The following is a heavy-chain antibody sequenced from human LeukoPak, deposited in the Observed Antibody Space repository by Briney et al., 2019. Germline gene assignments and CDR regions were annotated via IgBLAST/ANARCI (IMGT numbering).Heavy chain of an antibody. CDR2: FDPEDGET. Sequence: ASVNVSCKVSGYTLTELSMHGVRQAPGKGVKWMGGFDPEDGETIYAQKFQGRVTMTEDTSTDTAYMELSSLRSEDTAVYYCATGLSPSRAFYAFDIWGQGTMVTVSS. V-gene: IGHV1-24*01. CDR1: GYTLTELS. CDR3: ATGLSPSRAFYAFDI. J-gene: IGHJ3*02. D-gene: IGHD3-16*01.